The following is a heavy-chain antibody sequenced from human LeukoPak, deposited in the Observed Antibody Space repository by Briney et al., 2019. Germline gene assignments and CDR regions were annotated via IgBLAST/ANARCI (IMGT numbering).Heavy chain of an antibody. D-gene: IGHD1-26*01. J-gene: IGHJ4*02. CDR3: AGGATEDY. V-gene: IGHV4-38-2*01. Sequence: PSETLSLTCAVSGYSISSGYYWGWIRQPPGKGLEWIGSIYHSGSTYYNPSLKSRVTISVDTSKNQFSLKLSSVTAADTAVYYCAGGATEDYWGQGTLVTVSS. CDR1: GYSISSGYY. CDR2: IYHSGST.